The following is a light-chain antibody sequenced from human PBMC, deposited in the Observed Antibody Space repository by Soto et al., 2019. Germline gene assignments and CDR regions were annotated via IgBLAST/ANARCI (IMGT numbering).Light chain of an antibody. CDR3: QQYNQWPLT. V-gene: IGKV3-15*01. CDR1: QSVNSY. Sequence: ETVMTQSPATLSVSPGERATLSCRAGQSVNSYLAWYQQKPGQDPRLLIRGASARATGIPARFSGSGSGTEFTLTISSLQSEDFAVYYCQQYNQWPLTFGGGTKVEI. J-gene: IGKJ4*01. CDR2: GAS.